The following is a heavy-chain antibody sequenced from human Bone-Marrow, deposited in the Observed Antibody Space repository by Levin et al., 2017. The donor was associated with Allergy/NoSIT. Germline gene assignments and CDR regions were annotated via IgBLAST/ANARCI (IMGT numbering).Heavy chain of an antibody. CDR2: IDPSGGST. CDR3: ARVGGYCSGGSCYSSYSFEY. V-gene: IGHV1-46*01. Sequence: ASVKVSCKASGYTFPNYYMYWVRQAPGQGLECLGGIDPSGGSTSYAQKFQGRVTMTRDTSTSTVYMELSSLRSEDTAVYYCARVGGYCSGGSCYSSYSFEYWGQGSLVTVSS. CDR1: GYTFPNYY. D-gene: IGHD2-15*01. J-gene: IGHJ4*02.